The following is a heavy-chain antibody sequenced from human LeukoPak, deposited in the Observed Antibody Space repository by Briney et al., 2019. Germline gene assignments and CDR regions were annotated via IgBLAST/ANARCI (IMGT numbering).Heavy chain of an antibody. CDR3: ARDPAVWGVISQPFAI. Sequence: ASVKVSCKASGYTFTGYYMHWVRQAPGQGLEWMGWINPNSGGTNYAQKFQGRVTMTRDTSISTAYMELSRLRSDDTAVYYFARDPAVWGVISQPFAIWGQGTLVTVSS. J-gene: IGHJ4*02. D-gene: IGHD3-10*01. CDR2: INPNSGGT. CDR1: GYTFTGYY. V-gene: IGHV1-2*02.